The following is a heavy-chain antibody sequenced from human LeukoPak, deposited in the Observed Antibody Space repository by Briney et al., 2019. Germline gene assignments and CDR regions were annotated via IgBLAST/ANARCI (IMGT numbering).Heavy chain of an antibody. CDR1: GFTFSSYA. CDR2: ISYDGSNK. Sequence: AGGSLRLSCAASGFTFSSYAMHWVRQAPGKGLEWVAVISYDGSNKYYADSVKGRFTISRDNSKNTLYLQMNSLRAEDTAVYYCARVLKQYSSGPPGNYWGQGTLVTVSS. D-gene: IGHD6-19*01. J-gene: IGHJ4*02. CDR3: ARVLKQYSSGPPGNY. V-gene: IGHV3-30-3*01.